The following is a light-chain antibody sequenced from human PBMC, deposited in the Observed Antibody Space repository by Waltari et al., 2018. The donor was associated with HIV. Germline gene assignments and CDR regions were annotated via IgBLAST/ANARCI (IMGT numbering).Light chain of an antibody. CDR3: QQYNSWPYT. Sequence: ETVMTQSPDTLSVSPGESATLSCRASQSVSNNLAWYRQKPGQAPRLLVYGASTRATGVPGRISGSGSGTEFTLTVCSLQSEDSAVYYCQQYNSWPYTFGLGTKLEIK. J-gene: IGKJ2*01. V-gene: IGKV3-15*01. CDR2: GAS. CDR1: QSVSNN.